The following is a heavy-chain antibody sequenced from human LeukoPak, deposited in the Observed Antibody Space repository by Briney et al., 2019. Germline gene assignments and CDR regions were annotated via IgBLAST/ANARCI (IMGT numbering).Heavy chain of an antibody. Sequence: GGSLRLSCAASGFTFNSYEMNWVRQAPGKGLEWVSYINSGGSAIYYADSVKGRFTISRDNAKNSLYLQMNSLRADDTAVYYCARHGSIVGASFQRWGQGTLVTVSS. V-gene: IGHV3-48*03. D-gene: IGHD1-26*01. CDR1: GFTFNSYE. CDR3: ARHGSIVGASFQR. CDR2: INSGGSAI. J-gene: IGHJ1*01.